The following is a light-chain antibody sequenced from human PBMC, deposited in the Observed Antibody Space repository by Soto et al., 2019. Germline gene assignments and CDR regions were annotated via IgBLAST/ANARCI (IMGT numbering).Light chain of an antibody. CDR2: EVS. V-gene: IGLV2-14*01. CDR1: SSDVGAYEY. CDR3: NSYTAFNTRV. J-gene: IGLJ1*01. Sequence: QSALAQPASVSGSLGQSITISCTGTSSDVGAYEYVSWYQQHPGKVPKLLIYEVSDRPPGISDRLSGSKSGNTASLTISRLQSEDEADYYCNSYTAFNTRVFGTGTKLTVL.